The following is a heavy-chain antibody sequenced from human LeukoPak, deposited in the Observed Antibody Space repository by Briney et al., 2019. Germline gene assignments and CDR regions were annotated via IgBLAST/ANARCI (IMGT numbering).Heavy chain of an antibody. D-gene: IGHD3-22*01. Sequence: GGSLRLSCAASGLTFSSYAMSWVRQAPGKGLEWVSAISGSGGSTYYADSVKGRFTISRDNSKNTLYLQMNSLRAEDTAVYYCAKDDHYYDSSGYYQHVIDYWGQGTLVTVSS. CDR3: AKDDHYYDSSGYYQHVIDY. CDR1: GLTFSSYA. V-gene: IGHV3-23*01. J-gene: IGHJ4*02. CDR2: ISGSGGST.